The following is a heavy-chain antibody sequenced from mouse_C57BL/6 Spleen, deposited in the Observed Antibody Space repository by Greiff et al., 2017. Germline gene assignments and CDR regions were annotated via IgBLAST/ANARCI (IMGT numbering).Heavy chain of an antibody. CDR2: IYPGSGNT. J-gene: IGHJ2*01. V-gene: IGHV1-76*01. D-gene: IGHD2-1*01. CDR1: GYTFTDYY. CDR3: AGAIYYGNYDYFDY. Sequence: QVQLQQSGAELVRPGASVKLSCKASGYTFTDYYINWVKQRPGQGLEWIARIYPGSGNTYYNEKFKGKATLTAEKSSSTAYMQLSSLTSEDSAVYFCAGAIYYGNYDYFDYWGQGTTLTVSS.